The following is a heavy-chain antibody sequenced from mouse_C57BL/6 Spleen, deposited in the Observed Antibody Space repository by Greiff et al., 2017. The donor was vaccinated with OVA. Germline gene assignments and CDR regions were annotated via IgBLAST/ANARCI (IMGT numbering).Heavy chain of an antibody. V-gene: IGHV14-4*01. CDR1: GFNIKDDY. D-gene: IGHD1-1*01. J-gene: IGHJ2*01. CDR2: IDPENGDT. Sequence: VLLQQSGAELVRPGASVKLSCTASGFNIKDDYMHWVKQRPEQGLEWIGWIDPENGDTEYASKFQGKATITADTSSNTAYLQLSSLTSEDTAVYYCTTWAITTVVAHFDYWGQGTTLTVSS. CDR3: TTWAITTVVAHFDY.